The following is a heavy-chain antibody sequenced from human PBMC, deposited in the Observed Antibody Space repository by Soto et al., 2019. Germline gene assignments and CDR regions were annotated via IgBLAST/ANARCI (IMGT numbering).Heavy chain of an antibody. Sequence: QVQLVQSGGEVKKPGASVKVSCKASGYTFTNYGISWVRQAPGQGLEWMGWINVYNGNTKYAQKVQGRGTMTTDTSTSTAEMELGGLRSDDTAVYYCARGVGSGSYYSQYNWFDPWGQGTLVTVSS. D-gene: IGHD3-10*01. CDR2: INVYNGNT. J-gene: IGHJ5*02. CDR1: GYTFTNYG. V-gene: IGHV1-18*01. CDR3: ARGVGSGSYYSQYNWFDP.